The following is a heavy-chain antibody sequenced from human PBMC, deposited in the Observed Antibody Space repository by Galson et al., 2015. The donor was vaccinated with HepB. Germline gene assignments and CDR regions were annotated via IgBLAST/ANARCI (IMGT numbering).Heavy chain of an antibody. CDR2: INFDGSTT. V-gene: IGHV3-74*01. Sequence: SLRLSCAASGFTFSSYWMHWVRQAPGKGLVWVSRINFDGSTTNYADSVKGRFTISRDNAKNTLFLQMNSLRAEDTAVYYCARDCGPGQRCLQFWGQGTLVTVSS. CDR1: GFTFSSYW. CDR3: ARDCGPGQRCLQF. D-gene: IGHD5-24*01. J-gene: IGHJ4*02.